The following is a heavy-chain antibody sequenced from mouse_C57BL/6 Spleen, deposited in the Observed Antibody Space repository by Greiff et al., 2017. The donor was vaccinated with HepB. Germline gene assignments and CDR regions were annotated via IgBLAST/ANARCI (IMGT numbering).Heavy chain of an antibody. D-gene: IGHD1-1*01. Sequence: VKLVESGPELVKPGASVKISCKASGYSFTSYYIHWVKQRPGQGLEWIGWIYPGSGNTKYNEKFKGKATLTVDKSSSTAYMQLSSLTSEDSAVYYCARFYYYGSSYFDVWGTGTTVTVSS. CDR2: IYPGSGNT. CDR1: GYSFTSYY. J-gene: IGHJ1*03. V-gene: IGHV1-66*01. CDR3: ARFYYYGSSYFDV.